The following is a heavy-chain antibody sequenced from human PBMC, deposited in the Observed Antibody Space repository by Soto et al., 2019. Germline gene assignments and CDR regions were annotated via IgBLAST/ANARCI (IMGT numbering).Heavy chain of an antibody. J-gene: IGHJ6*02. CDR3: ARDKPGYSSSWGRTLYYGMDV. D-gene: IGHD6-13*01. CDR1: GGTFSSYA. V-gene: IGHV1-69*13. CDR2: IIPIFGTA. Sequence: ASVKVSCKASGGTFSSYAISWVRQAPGQGLEWMGGIIPIFGTANYAQKFQGRVTITADESTSTAYMELSSLRSEDTAVYYCARDKPGYSSSWGRTLYYGMDVWGQGTTVTVSS.